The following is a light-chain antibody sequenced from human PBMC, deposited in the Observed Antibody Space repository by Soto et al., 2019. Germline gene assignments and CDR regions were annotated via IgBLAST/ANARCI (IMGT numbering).Light chain of an antibody. J-gene: IGKJ5*01. CDR2: GAS. CDR1: QSVSSSY. Sequence: EIVLTQSPGTLSLSPGERATLSCRASQSVSSSYLAWYQQKPGQAPRLLIYGASSRATGIPDRFSGSGSGTDFTLTISRLEPEDFAVYYCQQSFGSPPITFGQGTRLDIK. CDR3: QQSFGSPPIT. V-gene: IGKV3-20*01.